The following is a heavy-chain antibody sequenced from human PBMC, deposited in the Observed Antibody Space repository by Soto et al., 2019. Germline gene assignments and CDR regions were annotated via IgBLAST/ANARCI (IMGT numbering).Heavy chain of an antibody. V-gene: IGHV4-34*01. CDR2: INHSGTT. CDR3: ARGRSYYGAGSLNWFEP. Sequence: KSSETLSLTCAVYGGSFSGYYWSWIRQLPGKGLEWIGEINHSGTTNYNPSLKSRVTTSIDTSRNQFSLRLSSVTAADTAVYYCARGRSYYGAGSLNWFEPWGQGTLVTVSS. J-gene: IGHJ5*02. D-gene: IGHD3-10*01. CDR1: GGSFSGYY.